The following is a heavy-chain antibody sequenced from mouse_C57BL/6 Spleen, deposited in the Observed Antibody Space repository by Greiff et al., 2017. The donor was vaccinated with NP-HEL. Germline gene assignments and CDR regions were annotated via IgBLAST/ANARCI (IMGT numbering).Heavy chain of an antibody. CDR3: ATAQATAWFAY. CDR1: GYAFCSSW. D-gene: IGHD3-2*02. Sequence: VQLQQSGPELVKPGASVKISCKASGYAFCSSWMNWVKQRPGKGLEWIGRIYPGDGDTNYNGKFKGKATLTADKSSSTAYMQLSSLTSEDSAVYFCATAQATAWFAYWGQGTLVTVSA. J-gene: IGHJ3*01. V-gene: IGHV1-82*01. CDR2: IYPGDGDT.